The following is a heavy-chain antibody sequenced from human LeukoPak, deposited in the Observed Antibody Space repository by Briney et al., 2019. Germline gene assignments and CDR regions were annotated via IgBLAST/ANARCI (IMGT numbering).Heavy chain of an antibody. CDR1: GFTVSSNY. J-gene: IGHJ4*02. CDR3: ARSEYSYGYFDY. Sequence: GGSLRLSCAASGFTVSSNYMSWVRQAPGKGLEWVSVIYSGGSTYYADSVKGRFTISRDNSKNTLYLQMNSLRAEDTAVYYCARSEYSYGYFDYWGQGTLVTVSS. D-gene: IGHD5-18*01. V-gene: IGHV3-66*02. CDR2: IYSGGST.